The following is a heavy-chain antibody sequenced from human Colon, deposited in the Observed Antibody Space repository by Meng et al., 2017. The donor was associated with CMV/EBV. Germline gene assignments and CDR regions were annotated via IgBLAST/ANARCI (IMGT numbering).Heavy chain of an antibody. V-gene: IGHV3-74*03. J-gene: IGHJ4*02. CDR3: ARDRNWIFDY. D-gene: IGHD1-1*01. Sequence: GGSLRLSCAASGFSFSSYAMSWVRQAPGKGLVWVARISHDGTITTYVDSVKGRFTISRDNARNTLYLQMNSLRAEDTAVYYCARDRNWIFDYWGRGTLVTVSS. CDR1: GFSFSSYA. CDR2: ISHDGTIT.